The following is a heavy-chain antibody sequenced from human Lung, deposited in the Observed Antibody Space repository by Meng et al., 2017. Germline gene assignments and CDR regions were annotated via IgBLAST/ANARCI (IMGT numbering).Heavy chain of an antibody. CDR1: GYSFSAYW. Sequence: VDVVWCGGAVRTPGASGKVYCKPYGYSFSAYWLHWVRQAPGQGLEWMGRIDPRSGGTQYAQNFQDRVTMTRDTSISTTYMELSRLTSDDTAVYYCVRDEDISAAGKLFGDYWGQGTLVTVSS. CDR3: VRDEDISAAGKLFGDY. V-gene: IGHV1-2*06. CDR2: IDPRSGGT. J-gene: IGHJ4*02. D-gene: IGHD6-13*01.